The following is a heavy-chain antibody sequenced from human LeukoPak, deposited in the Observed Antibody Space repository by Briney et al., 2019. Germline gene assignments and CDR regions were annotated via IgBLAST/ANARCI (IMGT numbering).Heavy chain of an antibody. V-gene: IGHV1-2*02. CDR1: GGTFSSYA. J-gene: IGHJ6*03. CDR3: ARGSSSSTIYFYYYYMDV. D-gene: IGHD6-6*01. CDR2: LNPNSGGT. Sequence: ASVKVSCKASGGTFSSYAISWVRQAPGQGLEWMGWLNPNSGGTNYAQKFQGRVTMTRDTSINTAYMDLIRLRSDDTAVYYCARGSSSSTIYFYYYYMDVWGKGTTVTVSS.